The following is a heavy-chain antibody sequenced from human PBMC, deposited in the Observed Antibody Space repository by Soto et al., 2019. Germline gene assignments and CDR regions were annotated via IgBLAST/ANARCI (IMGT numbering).Heavy chain of an antibody. V-gene: IGHV4-4*07. Sequence: SETLSLTCTVSGGSISSYYWSWIRQPAGKGLEWIGRIYTSGSTNYNPSLKSRVTMSVDTSKNQFSLRLSSVTAADTAVYYCARENYDFWSRGYYFDYWGQGTLVTVSS. D-gene: IGHD3-3*01. CDR2: IYTSGST. CDR3: ARENYDFWSRGYYFDY. CDR1: GGSISSYY. J-gene: IGHJ4*02.